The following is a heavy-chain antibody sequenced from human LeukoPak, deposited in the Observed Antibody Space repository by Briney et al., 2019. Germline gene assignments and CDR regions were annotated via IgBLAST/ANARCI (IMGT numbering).Heavy chain of an antibody. V-gene: IGHV1-8*01. J-gene: IGHJ4*02. Sequence: GASVKVSCKASGYTFTSYDINWARQATGQGLEWMGWMNPNSGNTGYAQKFQGRVTMTRNTSISTAYMELSSLRSEDTAVYYCARGRMVSGWPDYWGQGTLVTVSS. CDR2: MNPNSGNT. CDR3: ARGRMVSGWPDY. D-gene: IGHD6-19*01. CDR1: GYTFTSYD.